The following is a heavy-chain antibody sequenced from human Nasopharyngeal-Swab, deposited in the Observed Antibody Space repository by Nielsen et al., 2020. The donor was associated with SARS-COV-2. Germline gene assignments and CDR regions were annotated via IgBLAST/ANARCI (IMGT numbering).Heavy chain of an antibody. CDR3: ARGDSF. D-gene: IGHD2-21*01. Sequence: GESLKISCVASGFTFTTYWMNWVRQAPGKGLEWVATIKQDGSETYYVDSVRGRFAISRDNAKNTLYLQMNSLRGEDTAVYYCARGDSFWGQGTTVTVSS. V-gene: IGHV3-7*03. CDR2: IKQDGSET. J-gene: IGHJ6*02. CDR1: GFTFTTYW.